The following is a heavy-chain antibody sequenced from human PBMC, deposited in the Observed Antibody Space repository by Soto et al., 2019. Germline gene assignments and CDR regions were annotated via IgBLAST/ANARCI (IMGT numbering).Heavy chain of an antibody. D-gene: IGHD2-15*01. Sequence: SETLSLTCAVSGGSISSSNWWSWVRQPPGKGLEWIGEIYHSGSTNYTPSLKSRVTISVDKSKNQFSLKLSSVTAADTAVYYCARTTYTPGDFDYWGQGTLVTVSS. V-gene: IGHV4-4*02. CDR2: IYHSGST. J-gene: IGHJ4*02. CDR1: GGSISSSNW. CDR3: ARTTYTPGDFDY.